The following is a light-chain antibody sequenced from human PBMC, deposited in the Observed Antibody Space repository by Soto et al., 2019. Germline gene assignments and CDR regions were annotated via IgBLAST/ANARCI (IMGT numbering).Light chain of an antibody. V-gene: IGKV1-27*01. CDR2: AAS. Sequence: EIQMTQSPPSLSASVGDIVTVTCRASQGINNYLAWYQDKPGEGPKLLIYAASTLHSGVPSRFSVPESGTDFTLTIRSLQPEAVAPSECQEDDSDPFSFGPRTKVDI. CDR3: QEDDSDPFS. J-gene: IGKJ3*01. CDR1: QGINNY.